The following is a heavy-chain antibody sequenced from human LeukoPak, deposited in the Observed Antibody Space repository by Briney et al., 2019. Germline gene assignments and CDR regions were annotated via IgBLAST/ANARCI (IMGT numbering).Heavy chain of an antibody. CDR2: ISYDGSNK. Sequence: PGRSLRLSCAASGFTFSSYGMHWVRQAPGKGLEWVAVISYDGSNKYYADSVKGRFTISRDNSKNTLYLQMNSLRAEDTALYYRAKNSGNSKQGAFDIWGQGTMVTVSS. CDR3: AKNSGNSKQGAFDI. V-gene: IGHV3-30*18. D-gene: IGHD1-26*01. CDR1: GFTFSSYG. J-gene: IGHJ3*02.